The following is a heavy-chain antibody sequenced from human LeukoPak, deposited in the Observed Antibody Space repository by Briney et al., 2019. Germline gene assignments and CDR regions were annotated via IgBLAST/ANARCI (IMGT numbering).Heavy chain of an antibody. CDR2: INHSGST. V-gene: IGHV4-34*01. CDR3: ARALYSSGSRWFDP. J-gene: IGHJ5*02. D-gene: IGHD3-10*01. CDR1: GGSFSGYY. Sequence: SETLSLTCAVYGGSFSGYYWSWIRQPPGKGLEWIGEINHSGSTNYNPSLKSRVTISVDTSKNQFSLKLSSVTAADTAVYYCARALYSSGSRWFDPWGQGTLVTVSS.